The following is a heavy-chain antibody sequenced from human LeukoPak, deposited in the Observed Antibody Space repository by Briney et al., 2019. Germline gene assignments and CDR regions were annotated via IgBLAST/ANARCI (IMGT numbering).Heavy chain of an antibody. CDR3: AKVDSGIVRRYYFDF. J-gene: IGHJ4*02. CDR1: GFTFDKYA. CDR2: ISGSGITT. Sequence: GGSLRLSCAASGFTFDKYAMSWVRQAPGKGLEWVSTISGSGITTFYADSVKGRFTISRDTSGNTLHLHMNSLRAEDTAMYYCAKVDSGIVRRYYFDFWGQGTLVTLSS. V-gene: IGHV3-23*01. D-gene: IGHD3-22*01.